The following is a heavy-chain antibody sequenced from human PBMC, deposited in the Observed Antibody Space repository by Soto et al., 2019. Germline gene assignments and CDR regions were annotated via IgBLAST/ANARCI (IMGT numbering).Heavy chain of an antibody. D-gene: IGHD1-26*01. CDR3: ARGRTRWASDAFDI. CDR1: GGSFSGYY. J-gene: IGHJ3*02. CDR2: INHSGST. Sequence: PSETLSLTCAVYGGSFSGYYWSWIRQPPGKGLEWIGEINHSGSTNYNPSLKSRVTISVDTSKNQFSLKLSSVTAADTAVYYCARGRTRWASDAFDIWGQGTMVTVSS. V-gene: IGHV4-34*01.